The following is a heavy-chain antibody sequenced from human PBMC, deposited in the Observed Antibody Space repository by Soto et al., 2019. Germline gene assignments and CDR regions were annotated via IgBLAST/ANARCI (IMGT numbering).Heavy chain of an antibody. J-gene: IGHJ4*02. Sequence: GGSLRLSCAASGFTFSSYWMSWVRQAPGKGLEWVANIKQDGSEKYYVDSVKGRFTISRDNAKNSLYLQMNSLRAEDTAVLCCARDLNGPDAEADIVVVPAAIDYWGQGTLVTVSS. CDR3: ARDLNGPDAEADIVVVPAAIDY. CDR2: IKQDGSEK. CDR1: GFTFSSYW. V-gene: IGHV3-7*01. D-gene: IGHD2-2*01.